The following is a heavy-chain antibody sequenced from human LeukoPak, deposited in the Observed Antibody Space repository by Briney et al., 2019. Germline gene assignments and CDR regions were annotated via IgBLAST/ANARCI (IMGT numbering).Heavy chain of an antibody. CDR1: GGSFSGYS. Sequence: SETLSLTCAVYGGSFSGYSWSWIRQPPGKGLEWIGEINHGGSTNYNPSLKSRVTISVDTSKNQFSLKLNSVTAADTAVYYCARGHLWFGELSPWYFDYWGQGTLVTVSS. D-gene: IGHD3-10*01. CDR3: ARGHLWFGELSPWYFDY. V-gene: IGHV4-34*01. J-gene: IGHJ4*02. CDR2: INHGGST.